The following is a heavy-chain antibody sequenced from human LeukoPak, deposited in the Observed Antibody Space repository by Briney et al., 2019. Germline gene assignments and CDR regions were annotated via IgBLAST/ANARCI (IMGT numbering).Heavy chain of an antibody. J-gene: IGHJ4*02. Sequence: ALRLSCAASGFTFSGYGMHWVRQAPGKGLEWVAVISYDGSNKYYADSVKGRFTISRDNSKNTLYLQMNSLRAEDTAVYYCAKGASGYDPAQHYFDYWGQGTLVTVSS. CDR2: ISYDGSNK. D-gene: IGHD5-12*01. V-gene: IGHV3-30*18. CDR3: AKGASGYDPAQHYFDY. CDR1: GFTFSGYG.